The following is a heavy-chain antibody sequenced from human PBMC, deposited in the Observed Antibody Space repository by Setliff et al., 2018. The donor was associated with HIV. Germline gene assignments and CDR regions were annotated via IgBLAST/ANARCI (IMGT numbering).Heavy chain of an antibody. CDR1: SDSIRFYY. J-gene: IGHJ4*02. D-gene: IGHD5-18*01. Sequence: CTVSSDSIRFYYWTWIRQPPGKGLEWIGNVYYTGSTNYNPSLKSRITISIDTSKSQFSLKLTSVAAADTAVYYCARDSGGYNYGFAVGSFDYWGQGALVTVSS. V-gene: IGHV4-59*01. CDR2: VYYTGST. CDR3: ARDSGGYNYGFAVGSFDY.